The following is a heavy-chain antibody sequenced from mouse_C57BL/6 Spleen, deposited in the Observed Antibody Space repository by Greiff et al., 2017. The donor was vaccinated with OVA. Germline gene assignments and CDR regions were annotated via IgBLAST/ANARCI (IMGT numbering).Heavy chain of an antibody. CDR2: IYPSDSET. V-gene: IGHV1-61*01. J-gene: IGHJ1*03. CDR3: ASTPYYGSSFWYFDV. D-gene: IGHD1-1*01. CDR1: GYTFTSYW. Sequence: VQLQQPGAELVRPGSSVKLSCKASGYTFTSYWMDWVKQRPGQGLEWIGNIYPSDSETHYNQKFKDKATLTVDKSSSTAYMQLSSLTSEDSAVYYCASTPYYGSSFWYFDVWGTGTTVTGSS.